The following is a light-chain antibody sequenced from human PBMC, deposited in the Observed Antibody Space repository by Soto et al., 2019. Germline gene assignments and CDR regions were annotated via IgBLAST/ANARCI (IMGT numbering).Light chain of an antibody. CDR1: QSVRSRY. Sequence: EIVLTQSPGTLSLSSGERATLSCRASQSVRSRYLAWYQQKPGQAPRLLIYGASSRATGIPERFSGSGSGTAFTLTISRLEPEDFAVYYCQQYGSSPPYTFGQGTKLEIK. V-gene: IGKV3-20*01. CDR3: QQYGSSPPYT. J-gene: IGKJ2*01. CDR2: GAS.